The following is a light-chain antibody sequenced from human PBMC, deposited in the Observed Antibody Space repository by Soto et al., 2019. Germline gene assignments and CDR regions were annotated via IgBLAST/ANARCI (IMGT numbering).Light chain of an antibody. CDR1: QDINTY. CDR3: QHYDNLLLT. CDR2: DAF. J-gene: IGKJ4*01. V-gene: IGKV1-33*01. Sequence: DIQMTQSPSSLSASVGDRVTITCQASQDINTYLNWYQQKPGKAPNLLIYDAFKLETGVPSRFSGGGSWTDFTFTVTSLQPEDIATYFCQHYDNLLLTFGGGTKVEL.